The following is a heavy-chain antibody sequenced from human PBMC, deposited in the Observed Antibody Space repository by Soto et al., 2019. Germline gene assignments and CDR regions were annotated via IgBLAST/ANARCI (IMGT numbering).Heavy chain of an antibody. CDR1: GFTFDDYA. CDR3: AKDNSGGSGSYDAFDI. V-gene: IGHV3-9*01. D-gene: IGHD3-10*01. J-gene: IGHJ3*02. Sequence: SLRLSCAASGFTFDDYAMHWVRQAPGKGLEWVSGISWNSGSIGYADSVKGRFTISRDNAKNSLYLQMNSLRAEDTALYYCAKDNSGGSGSYDAFDIWGQGTMVTVSS. CDR2: ISWNSGSI.